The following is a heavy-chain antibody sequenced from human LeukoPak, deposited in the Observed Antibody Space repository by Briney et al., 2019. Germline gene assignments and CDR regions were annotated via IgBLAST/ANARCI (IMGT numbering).Heavy chain of an antibody. J-gene: IGHJ4*02. CDR2: IYYSGST. CDR1: GGSISSYY. Sequence: SETLSLTCIVSGGSISSYYWSWIRQPPGKGLEWIGDIYYSGSTNYNPSLKSRVTISVDTSKNQFSLRLSSVTAADTAVYYSARLASGSYGPLTPFDYWGQGTLVTVSS. D-gene: IGHD1-26*01. V-gene: IGHV4-59*08. CDR3: ARLASGSYGPLTPFDY.